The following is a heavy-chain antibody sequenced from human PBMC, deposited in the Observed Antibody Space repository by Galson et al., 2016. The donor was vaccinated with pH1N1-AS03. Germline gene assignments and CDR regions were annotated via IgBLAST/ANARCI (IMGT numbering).Heavy chain of an antibody. CDR2: IIPSLSTP. CDR3: ARFDGNFDVWRGRFYYGMDV. CDR1: GGDFRSFA. D-gene: IGHD3-3*01. V-gene: IGHV1-69*13. Sequence: SVKVSCKASGGDFRSFAINWMRQAPGQGLEWMGGIIPSLSTPVYAQQFPGRVSITADDSPYTVFMEVNRLTSEDTAVYYCARFDGNFDVWRGRFYYGMDVWGQGTTVKVSS. J-gene: IGHJ6*02.